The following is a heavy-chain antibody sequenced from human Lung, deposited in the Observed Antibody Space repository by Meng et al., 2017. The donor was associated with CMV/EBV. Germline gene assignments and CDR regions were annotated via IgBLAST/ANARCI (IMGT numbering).Heavy chain of an antibody. Sequence: GESLKLSCAASGFTFSSYWMSWVRQAPGKGLEWVANIKQDGSEKYYVDSVKGRFTISRDNAKNSLYLQMNSRRDEDTAVYYCATVRYYYYSSGYPYYWGQGTXVTVSS. CDR1: GFTFSSYW. CDR3: ATVRYYYYSSGYPYY. CDR2: IKQDGSEK. D-gene: IGHD3-22*01. J-gene: IGHJ4*02. V-gene: IGHV3-7*01.